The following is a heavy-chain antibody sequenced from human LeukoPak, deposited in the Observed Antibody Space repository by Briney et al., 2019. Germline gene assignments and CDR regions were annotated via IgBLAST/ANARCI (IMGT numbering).Heavy chain of an antibody. Sequence: GGSPRLSCAASGFTFSSYGMHWVRQAPGKGLEWVAVILSDGSKEFYTDSVKGRFTISRDNSKNTLYLQMNSLRAEDTAVYYCAKGGWLLPPDVWGQGTTVTVSS. D-gene: IGHD3-22*01. CDR3: AKGGWLLPPDV. CDR1: GFTFSSYG. J-gene: IGHJ6*02. CDR2: ILSDGSKE. V-gene: IGHV3-30*02.